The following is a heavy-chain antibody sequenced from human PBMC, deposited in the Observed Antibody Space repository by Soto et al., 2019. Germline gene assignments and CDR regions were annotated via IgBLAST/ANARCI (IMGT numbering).Heavy chain of an antibody. J-gene: IGHJ1*01. Sequence: GGSLRLSCVASGFTFSSYTLNWVRQAPGKGLEWVSYISLTGSTIYYADSVRGRFTISRDNANNSLYLLMTSLRAEDTAVYYCARDHCRSGSCYGYFQDWGQGTLVTVSS. CDR3: ARDHCRSGSCYGYFQD. D-gene: IGHD2-15*01. V-gene: IGHV3-48*04. CDR1: GFTFSSYT. CDR2: ISLTGSTI.